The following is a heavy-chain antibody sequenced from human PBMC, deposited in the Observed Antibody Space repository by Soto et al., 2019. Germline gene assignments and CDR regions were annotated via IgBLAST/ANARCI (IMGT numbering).Heavy chain of an antibody. V-gene: IGHV4-59*01. Sequence: SETLSLTCTVSGRPITGDYWGWIRQPPGKALEYIGHIYYTGSTRYNPSLTSRVTISLDTSREQFSLKLTSVTAADTAVYYCARGRSFRLVGVPLDSWGQGTLVTVSS. J-gene: IGHJ4*02. CDR3: ARGRSFRLVGVPLDS. CDR1: GRPITGDY. CDR2: IYYTGST. D-gene: IGHD3-16*02.